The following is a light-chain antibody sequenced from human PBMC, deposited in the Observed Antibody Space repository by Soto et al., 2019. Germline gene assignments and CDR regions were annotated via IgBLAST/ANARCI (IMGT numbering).Light chain of an antibody. Sequence: DIQMTQSPSTLSASVRDRVTITCRASQTINSWLAWYQQRPGKAPRLLIYKASTLESGVPSRFSGSGSGTEFTLTISTLQPDDFATYYCQQYDSIPYTFGQGPKLDIK. CDR2: KAS. V-gene: IGKV1-5*03. CDR1: QTINSW. CDR3: QQYDSIPYT. J-gene: IGKJ2*01.